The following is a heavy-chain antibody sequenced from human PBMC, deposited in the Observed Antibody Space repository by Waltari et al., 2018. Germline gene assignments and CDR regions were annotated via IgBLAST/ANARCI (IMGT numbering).Heavy chain of an antibody. J-gene: IGHJ4*02. Sequence: EVQLLESGGGLVQPGGSLRLSCAASGFTFSSYAMSWVRQAPGKGLEWVSAIIGSVGSTYYAASVKGRFTISRDNSKNTLYLQMNSLRAEDTAVYYCAKDRLPGPYYFDYWGQGTLVTVSS. CDR3: AKDRLPGPYYFDY. CDR2: IIGSVGST. V-gene: IGHV3-23*01. CDR1: GFTFSSYA. D-gene: IGHD2-15*01.